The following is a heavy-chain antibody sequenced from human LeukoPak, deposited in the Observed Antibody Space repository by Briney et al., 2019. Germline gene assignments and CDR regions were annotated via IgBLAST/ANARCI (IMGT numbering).Heavy chain of an antibody. D-gene: IGHD2-15*01. Sequence: GGSLRLSCAASGFTFSSYAMSWVRQAPGKGLEWVSVIYSGGSTYYADSVKGRFTISRDNSKNTLYLQMNSLRAEDTAVYYCARDYCSGGSCYSHWGQGTLVTVSS. V-gene: IGHV3-53*01. CDR3: ARDYCSGGSCYSH. CDR1: GFTFSSYA. CDR2: IYSGGST. J-gene: IGHJ4*02.